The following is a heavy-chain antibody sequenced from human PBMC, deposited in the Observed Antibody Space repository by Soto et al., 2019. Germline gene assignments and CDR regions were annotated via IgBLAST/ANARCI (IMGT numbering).Heavy chain of an antibody. Sequence: QVQLQQWGAGLLKPSETLSLTCAVYGGSFSGYYWSWIRQPPGKGLEWIGEINHSGSTNYNPSLKSRVTISVDTSKNQFSLKLSSVTAADTAVYYCARSAPPCDIVVVVAATVRRWFDPWGQGTLVTVSS. V-gene: IGHV4-34*01. CDR2: INHSGST. D-gene: IGHD2-15*01. CDR3: ARSAPPCDIVVVVAATVRRWFDP. J-gene: IGHJ5*02. CDR1: GGSFSGYY.